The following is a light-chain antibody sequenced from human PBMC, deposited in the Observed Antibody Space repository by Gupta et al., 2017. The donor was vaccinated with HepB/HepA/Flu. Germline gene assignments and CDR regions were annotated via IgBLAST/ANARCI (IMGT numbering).Light chain of an antibody. CDR2: SSD. V-gene: IGLV1-44*01. CDR3: TSWDDSLSGHVV. J-gene: IGLJ2*01. Sequence: QSLLTQPPSASGTPGQRVTISCSGTSSNIGSNTVNWYLQLPGAAPKLLIYSSDQRPSGVPDRFSGSKSGTSASLAIGGLQSEDEADYYCTSWDDSLSGHVVFGGGTKLTVL. CDR1: SSNIGSNT.